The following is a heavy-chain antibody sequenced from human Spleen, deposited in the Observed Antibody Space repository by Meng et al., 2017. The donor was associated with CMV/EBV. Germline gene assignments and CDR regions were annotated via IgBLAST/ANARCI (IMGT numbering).Heavy chain of an antibody. Sequence: GSGEYYWGWLRRSPGEGLGWIGYIYYDGSTYFNPSLKRRVTISVDTSKDQFSLKLNSVTAADTAMYFCARDRGACCNSIPCQDWFDPWGQGTLVTVSS. CDR3: ARDRGACCNSIPCQDWFDP. CDR2: IYYDGST. J-gene: IGHJ5*02. D-gene: IGHD2/OR15-2a*01. CDR1: GSGEYY. V-gene: IGHV4-30-4*08.